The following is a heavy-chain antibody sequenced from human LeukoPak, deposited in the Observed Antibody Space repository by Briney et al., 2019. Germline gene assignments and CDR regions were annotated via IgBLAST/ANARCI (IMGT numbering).Heavy chain of an antibody. CDR1: GFTFGSYG. D-gene: IGHD5-18*01. CDR2: ISGSGDKS. CDR3: AKDTASSWWYFDL. J-gene: IGHJ2*01. V-gene: IGHV3-23*01. Sequence: GGTLRLSCAASGFTFGSYGMNWVRQAPGKGLEWVSVISGSGDKSYYTDSVKGRFTVSRDNSKNTVYLQMNSLRAEDTAVYYCAKDTASSWWYFDLWGRGTLVTVSS.